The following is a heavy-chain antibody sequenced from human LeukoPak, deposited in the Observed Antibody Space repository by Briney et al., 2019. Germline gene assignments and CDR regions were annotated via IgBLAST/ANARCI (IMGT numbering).Heavy chain of an antibody. J-gene: IGHJ4*02. V-gene: IGHV4-39*07. CDR2: IDYSGGT. Sequence: SETLSLTCTVSGDSSSNSIYYWGWIRQPPGKGLEWIGSIDYSGGTYYNPSLKSRASISIDTSKIQFSLKLSSVTAADTAMYYCAREYTLYRSGWFLDYWGQGTVVTVSS. CDR1: GDSSSNSIYY. CDR3: AREYTLYRSGWFLDY. D-gene: IGHD6-19*01.